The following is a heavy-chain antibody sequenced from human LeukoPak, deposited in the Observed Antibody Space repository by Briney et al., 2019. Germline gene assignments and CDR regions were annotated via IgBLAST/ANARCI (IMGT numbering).Heavy chain of an antibody. Sequence: ASVKVSCKASGYTFTSYYMHWVRRAPGQGLEWMGIINPSGGSTSYAQKFQGRVTMTRDTSTSTVYMELSSLRSEDTAVYYCARSITMVRGVPPPFDYWGQGTLVTVSS. V-gene: IGHV1-46*01. CDR1: GYTFTSYY. CDR3: ARSITMVRGVPPPFDY. CDR2: INPSGGST. D-gene: IGHD3-10*01. J-gene: IGHJ4*02.